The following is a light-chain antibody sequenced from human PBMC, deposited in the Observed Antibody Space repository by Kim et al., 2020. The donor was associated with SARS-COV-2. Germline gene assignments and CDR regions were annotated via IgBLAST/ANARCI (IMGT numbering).Light chain of an antibody. V-gene: IGKV1-5*03. CDR3: QQYNSYSPIT. Sequence: DIQMTQSPSTLSASVGDRVTITCRASQSISSWLAWYQQKPGKAPKVLIYKASSLESGVPSRFSGSGSGTEFTLTISSLQPDDFATYYCQQYNSYSPITFGQGTRLEIK. J-gene: IGKJ5*01. CDR1: QSISSW. CDR2: KAS.